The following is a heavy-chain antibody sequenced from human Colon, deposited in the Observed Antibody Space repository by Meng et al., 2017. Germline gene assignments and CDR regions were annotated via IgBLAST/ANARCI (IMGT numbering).Heavy chain of an antibody. CDR3: ARELYYYDSGGYLGY. V-gene: IGHV3-21*01. Sequence: GESLKISCAASGFTFSSYSMNWVRQAPGKGLEWVSSISSSSSYIYYADSVKGRFTSSRDNSKNSLNLQMNSLRAEDTAVYYCARELYYYDSGGYLGYWGQGTLVTVSS. J-gene: IGHJ4*02. CDR1: GFTFSSYS. CDR2: ISSSSSYI. D-gene: IGHD3-22*01.